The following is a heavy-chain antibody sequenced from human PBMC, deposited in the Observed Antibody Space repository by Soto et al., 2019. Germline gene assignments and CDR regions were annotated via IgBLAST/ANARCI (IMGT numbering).Heavy chain of an antibody. D-gene: IGHD6-13*01. CDR3: ANTGGSS. Sequence: EVQLVESGGGLVQPGGSLRLSCSASGFAFSSYDMNWVRQAPGKGLEWVSYISSSGSTKYYADSVKGRFSVSRDNAKNSLYLQMTSLRAEDTAVYYCANTGGSSWGQGTLVTVSS. V-gene: IGHV3-48*03. CDR2: ISSSGSTK. CDR1: GFAFSSYD. J-gene: IGHJ4*02.